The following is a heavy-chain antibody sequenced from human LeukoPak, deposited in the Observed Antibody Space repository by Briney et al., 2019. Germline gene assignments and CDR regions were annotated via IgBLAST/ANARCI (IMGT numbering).Heavy chain of an antibody. V-gene: IGHV3-15*01. CDR3: TTHRAQRAIAVAGFDY. J-gene: IGHJ4*02. D-gene: IGHD6-19*01. Sequence: GGSLRLSCAASGFTFSNAWMSWVRQAPGKGLEWVGRIKSKTDGGTTGYAAPVKGRFTISRDDSKNTLYLQMNSLKTEDTAVYYCTTHRAQRAIAVAGFDYWGQGTLVTVSS. CDR2: IKSKTDGGTT. CDR1: GFTFSNAW.